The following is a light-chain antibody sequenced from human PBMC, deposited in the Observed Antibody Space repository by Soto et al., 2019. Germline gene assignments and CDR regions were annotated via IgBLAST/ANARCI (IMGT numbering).Light chain of an antibody. J-gene: IGLJ1*01. CDR1: SSDVDGYNF. CDR3: TSYTTSFTYV. Sequence: QYVLTQPASVSGSPGQSITISYTGTSSDVDGYNFVSWYQHHPGKAPKLIIYDVSNRPSGVSSRFSGFKSGNTASLTVSGLQAEDEADYYCTSYTTSFTYVFGTGTKVTVL. V-gene: IGLV2-14*03. CDR2: DVS.